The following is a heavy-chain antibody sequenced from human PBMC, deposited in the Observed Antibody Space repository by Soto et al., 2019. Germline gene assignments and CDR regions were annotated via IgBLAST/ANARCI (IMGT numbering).Heavy chain of an antibody. J-gene: IGHJ6*02. CDR1: GFTFSSYA. D-gene: IGHD1-26*01. Sequence: GGSLRLSCAASGFTFSSYAMSWVRQAPGKGLEWVSAISGSGGSTYYADSVKGRFTISRDNSKNTLYLQMNSLRAEDTAVYYCGKGGRRSWWEHLGTYYYYGMDVWGQGTTVTVSS. V-gene: IGHV3-23*01. CDR3: GKGGRRSWWEHLGTYYYYGMDV. CDR2: ISGSGGST.